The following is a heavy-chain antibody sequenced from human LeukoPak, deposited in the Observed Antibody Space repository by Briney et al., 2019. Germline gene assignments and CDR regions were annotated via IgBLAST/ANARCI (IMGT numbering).Heavy chain of an antibody. V-gene: IGHV3-30-3*01. D-gene: IGHD4-17*01. CDR3: ARDPFIPYGALDY. CDR2: ISYDGSNK. Sequence: PGGSLRLSCAASGFTFSSYAMHWVRQAPGKGLEWVAVISYDGSNKYYADSVKGRFTISRDNSKNTLYLQMNSLRAEDTAVYYCARDPFIPYGALDYWGQGTLVTVSS. J-gene: IGHJ4*02. CDR1: GFTFSSYA.